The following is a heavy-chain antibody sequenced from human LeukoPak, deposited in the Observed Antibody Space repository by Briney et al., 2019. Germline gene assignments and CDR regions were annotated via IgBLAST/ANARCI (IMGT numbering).Heavy chain of an antibody. Sequence: ASVKVSCKASGYTFTSYGISWVRQAPGQGLEWMGWISAYNGNTNYAQKLQGRVTMTTDTSTSTAYMELRSLRSDDTAVYYCAGVDCCGDCYYSNWFDPWGQGTLVTVSS. V-gene: IGHV1-18*01. D-gene: IGHD2-21*02. CDR3: AGVDCCGDCYYSNWFDP. J-gene: IGHJ5*02. CDR1: GYTFTSYG. CDR2: ISAYNGNT.